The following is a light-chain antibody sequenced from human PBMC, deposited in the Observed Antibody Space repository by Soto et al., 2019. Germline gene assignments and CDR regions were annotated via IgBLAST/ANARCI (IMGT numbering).Light chain of an antibody. CDR3: RHYNTYSPPYT. CDR1: QSISYW. Sequence: DVQMTQFPSTLSASVGDRVTITCRASQSISYWLAWYQQKPGKAPNLLIYKASSLESGVPSRFSGSGSGTEFTLTITNLQSDDFATYHCRHYNTYSPPYTFGQGTKLESK. J-gene: IGKJ2*01. CDR2: KAS. V-gene: IGKV1-5*03.